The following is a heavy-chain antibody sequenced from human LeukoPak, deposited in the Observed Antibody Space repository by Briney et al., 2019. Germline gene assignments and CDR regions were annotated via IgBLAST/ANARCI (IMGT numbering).Heavy chain of an antibody. CDR3: AKTFARNSYGYTRDAFDI. J-gene: IGHJ3*02. V-gene: IGHV3-30*02. CDR1: GFTFSSYG. CDR2: IRYDGSNK. Sequence: GGSLRLSCAASGFTFSSYGMHWVRQAPGKGLEWVAFIRYDGSNKYYADSVKGRFTISRDNSKNTLYLQMNSLRAEDTAVYYCAKTFARNSYGYTRDAFDIWGQGTMVTVSS. D-gene: IGHD5-18*01.